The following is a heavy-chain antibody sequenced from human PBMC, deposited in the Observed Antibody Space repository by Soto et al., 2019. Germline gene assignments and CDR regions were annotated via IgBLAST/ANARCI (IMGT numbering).Heavy chain of an antibody. CDR3: TTYCVVPAAMFPDYYYYYYMDV. CDR1: GFTFSNAW. Sequence: EVQLVESGGGLVKPGGSLRLSCAASGFTFSNAWMSWVRQAPGKGLEWVGRIKSKTDGGTTDYAAPVKGRFTISRDDSKNTLYLQMNSLKTEDIAVYYCTTYCVVPAAMFPDYYYYYYMDVWGKGTTVTVSS. V-gene: IGHV3-15*01. CDR2: IKSKTDGGTT. D-gene: IGHD2-2*01. J-gene: IGHJ6*03.